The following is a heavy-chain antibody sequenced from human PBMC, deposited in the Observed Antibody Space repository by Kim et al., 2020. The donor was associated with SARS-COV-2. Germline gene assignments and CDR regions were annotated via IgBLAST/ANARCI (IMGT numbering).Heavy chain of an antibody. CDR2: T. D-gene: IGHD6-13*01. CDR3: ARVSGIAGPDY. Sequence: TNCAQRFQGWVTMTRDTSISTAYMELSRLRSDDTAVYYCARVSGIAGPDYWGQGTLVTVSS. J-gene: IGHJ4*02. V-gene: IGHV1-2*04.